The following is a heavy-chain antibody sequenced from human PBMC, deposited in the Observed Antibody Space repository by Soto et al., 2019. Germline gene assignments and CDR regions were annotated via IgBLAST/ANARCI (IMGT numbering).Heavy chain of an antibody. J-gene: IGHJ5*02. V-gene: IGHV4-59*01. CDR3: ARGFDP. CDR1: GCSISSYY. CDR2: IYYSGST. Sequence: PSETLSLTSTVSGCSISSYYWSWIRQPPGKRLEWIGYIYYSGSTNYNPSLKSRVTISVDTSKNQFSLKLSSVTAADTAVYYCARGFDPWGQGTLVTVSS.